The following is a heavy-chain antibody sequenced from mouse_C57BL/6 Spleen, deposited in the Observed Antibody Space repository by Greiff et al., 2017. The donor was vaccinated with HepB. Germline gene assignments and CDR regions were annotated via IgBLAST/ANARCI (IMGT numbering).Heavy chain of an antibody. D-gene: IGHD1-1*01. V-gene: IGHV1-52*01. CDR3: AITDYYGSSYDWYCDV. Sequence: VQLQQPGAELVRPGSSVKLSCKASGYTFTSYWMHWVKQRPIQGLEWIGNIDPSDSETHYNQKFKDKATLTVDKSSSTAYMQLSSLTSEDSAVYYCAITDYYGSSYDWYCDVWGTGTTVTVSS. J-gene: IGHJ1*03. CDR1: GYTFTSYW. CDR2: IDPSDSET.